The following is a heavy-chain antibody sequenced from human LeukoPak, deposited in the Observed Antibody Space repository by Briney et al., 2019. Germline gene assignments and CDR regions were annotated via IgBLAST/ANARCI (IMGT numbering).Heavy chain of an antibody. D-gene: IGHD3-10*01. V-gene: IGHV3-30*18. Sequence: GRSLRLSCAASGITLSPYGMHRVRQAPGKGLEGVAVISYAGGTQHYADSVKGRFIISRDNHRNTLYLQMNILRTEDTAVYYCAKEGTPHVSTWYDLWGQGTQVIVSS. CDR1: GITLSPYG. CDR3: AKEGTPHVSTWYDL. J-gene: IGHJ5*02. CDR2: ISYAGGTQ.